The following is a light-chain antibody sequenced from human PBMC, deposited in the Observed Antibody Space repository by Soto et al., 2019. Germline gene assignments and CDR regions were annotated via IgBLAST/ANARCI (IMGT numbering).Light chain of an antibody. J-gene: IGKJ3*01. CDR1: QSVSSK. CDR2: DAS. CDR3: QQRSNWPPRFT. Sequence: EIVMTQSPATLSVSPGERATLSCRAIQSVSSKLAWYQQKPGQAPRLLIYDASNRATGIPARFSGSGSGTDFTLTISSLEPEDFAVYYCQQRSNWPPRFTYGPGTKVDIK. V-gene: IGKV3-11*01.